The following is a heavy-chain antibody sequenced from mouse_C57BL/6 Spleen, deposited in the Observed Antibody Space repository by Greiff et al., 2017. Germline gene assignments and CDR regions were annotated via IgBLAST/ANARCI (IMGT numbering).Heavy chain of an antibody. J-gene: IGHJ1*03. CDR2: IDPSDSYT. V-gene: IGHV1-59*01. D-gene: IGHD4-1*01. Sequence: QVQLQQPGAELVRPGTSVKLSCKASGYTFTSYWMHWVKQRPGQGLEWIGVIDPSDSYTTYNQKFKGKATLTVDTSSSTAYMQLSSLTSEASAVYYCATNWDEYFDVWGTGTTVTVSS. CDR3: ATNWDEYFDV. CDR1: GYTFTSYW.